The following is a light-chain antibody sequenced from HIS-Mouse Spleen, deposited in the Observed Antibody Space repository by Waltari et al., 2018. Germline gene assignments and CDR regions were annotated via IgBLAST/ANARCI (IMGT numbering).Light chain of an antibody. CDR1: SLRSYY. V-gene: IGLV3-19*01. CDR3: NSRDSSGNHLV. CDR2: GKN. J-gene: IGLJ2*01. Sequence: SSELTQDPAVSVALGQPVRITCQGDSLRSYYASWYQQNPGKAPVLVIYGKNNRPSGIPDRFSGSSSGNTASLTITGAQAEDEADYYCNSRDSSGNHLVFGGGTKLTVL.